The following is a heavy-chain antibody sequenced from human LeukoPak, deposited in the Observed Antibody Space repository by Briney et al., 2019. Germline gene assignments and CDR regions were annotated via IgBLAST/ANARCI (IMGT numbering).Heavy chain of an antibody. CDR3: ARDLSFDWFPYYFDY. Sequence: PSETLSLTCTVSGGSISSYYWGWIRQSPGKGLEWIGSIYYTGSTYYNPSLKSRVTISVDTSNNQFSLKLSSVTAADTAIYYCARDLSFDWFPYYFDYWGQGILVTVSS. D-gene: IGHD3-9*01. CDR2: IYYTGST. CDR1: GGSISSYY. J-gene: IGHJ4*02. V-gene: IGHV4-39*07.